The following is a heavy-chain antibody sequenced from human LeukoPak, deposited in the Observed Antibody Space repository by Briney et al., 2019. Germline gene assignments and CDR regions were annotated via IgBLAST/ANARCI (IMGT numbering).Heavy chain of an antibody. CDR2: ISSSGSTK. V-gene: IGHV3-11*01. CDR3: AKEKETTAPYNWFDP. Sequence: GGSLRLSCAASGFTFSDYYMSWIRQAPGKGLEWVSYISSSGSTKYYADSVKGRFTISRDNAKNSLYLQMNSLRAEDTAIYYCAKEKETTAPYNWFDPWGQGTLVTVSS. D-gene: IGHD4-11*01. CDR1: GFTFSDYY. J-gene: IGHJ5*02.